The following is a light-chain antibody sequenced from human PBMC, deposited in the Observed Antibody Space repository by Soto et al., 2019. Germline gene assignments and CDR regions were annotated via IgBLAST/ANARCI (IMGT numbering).Light chain of an antibody. V-gene: IGKV3-20*01. Sequence: DTVLTQSPGTLSLSPGERATPSCRASQTLRGRYLAWYQQKPGQAPRLLIYGASTRATGIPDRFSGSGSGTDFTLTISRPEPEDFAVYYCQQYDTSPRTFGQGTKVDTK. CDR2: GAS. CDR1: QTLRGRY. CDR3: QQYDTSPRT. J-gene: IGKJ1*01.